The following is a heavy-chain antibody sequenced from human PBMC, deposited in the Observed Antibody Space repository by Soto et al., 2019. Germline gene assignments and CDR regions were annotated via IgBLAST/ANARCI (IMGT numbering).Heavy chain of an antibody. CDR1: GFNFPTFW. CDR2: IDPSDSYT. Sequence: GESLKISCKHSGFNFPTFWIAWVRQMPGKGLEWMGRIDPSDSYTNYSPPFQGHVTISADKSISTAYLQWSSLKASDTAMYYCARHEGATSSYYYYGMDVWGQGTTVTVSS. CDR3: ARHEGATSSYYYYGMDV. V-gene: IGHV5-10-1*01. J-gene: IGHJ6*02. D-gene: IGHD1-26*01.